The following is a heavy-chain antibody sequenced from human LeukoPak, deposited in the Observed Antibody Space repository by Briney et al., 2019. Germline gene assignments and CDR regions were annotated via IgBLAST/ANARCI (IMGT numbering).Heavy chain of an antibody. V-gene: IGHV3-23*01. Sequence: GGSLRLSCAASGFTFSSYAMSWVRQAPGKGLEWVSTIGDSGGSTYYADSVKGRFTISRDNSKNTLYLQMNSLRAEDTAVYYCAKDHHYYDSSGYSTDAFDTWGQGTMVTVSS. CDR2: IGDSGGST. J-gene: IGHJ3*02. CDR3: AKDHHYYDSSGYSTDAFDT. CDR1: GFTFSSYA. D-gene: IGHD3-22*01.